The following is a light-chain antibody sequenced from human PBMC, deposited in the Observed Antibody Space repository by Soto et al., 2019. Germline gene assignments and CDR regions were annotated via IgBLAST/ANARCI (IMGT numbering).Light chain of an antibody. V-gene: IGLV2-23*01. Sequence: QSVLTQPASVSGAPGQSITVSCTGTSSDVGSYNLVSWYQQHPGKAPKLMIYEGSKRPPGVSNRFSGSKSGNTASLTISGLQAEDEADYYCCEYEGSSNVYVFGIGTRSPS. CDR3: CEYEGSSNVYV. CDR2: EGS. CDR1: SSDVGSYNL. J-gene: IGLJ1*01.